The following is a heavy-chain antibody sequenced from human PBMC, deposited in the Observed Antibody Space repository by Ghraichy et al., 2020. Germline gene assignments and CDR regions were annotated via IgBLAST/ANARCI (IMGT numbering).Heavy chain of an antibody. D-gene: IGHD1-26*01. CDR2: IKQDGSEK. CDR1: GFTFSSYW. V-gene: IGHV3-7*01. Sequence: GESLNISCAASGFTFSSYWMSWVRQAPGKGLEWVANIKQDGSEKYYVDSVKGRFTISRDNAKNSLYLQMNSLRAEDTAVYYCARDLWDGNNYYYYGMDVWGQGTTVTVSS. CDR3: ARDLWDGNNYYYYGMDV. J-gene: IGHJ6*02.